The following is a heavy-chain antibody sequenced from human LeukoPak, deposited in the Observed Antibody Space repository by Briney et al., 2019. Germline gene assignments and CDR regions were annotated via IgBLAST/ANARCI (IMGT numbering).Heavy chain of an antibody. D-gene: IGHD6-13*01. Sequence: GGSLRLSCAASGFTLSSYSMNWVRQAPGKGLEWVSSISSSSSYIYYADSVKGRFTVSRDNAKNSLSLELNSLRVDDTAIYYCARVGSTAEAGTPDYWGQGTLVTVSS. CDR1: GFTLSSYS. CDR2: ISSSSSYI. J-gene: IGHJ4*02. CDR3: ARVGSTAEAGTPDY. V-gene: IGHV3-21*06.